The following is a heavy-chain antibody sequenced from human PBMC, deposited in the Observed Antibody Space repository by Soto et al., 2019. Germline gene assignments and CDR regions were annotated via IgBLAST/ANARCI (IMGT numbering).Heavy chain of an antibody. Sequence: QVQLQESGPGLVKPSQTLSLTCTVSGGSISSGGYYWSWIRQHPGKGLEWIGYIYYSGSTYYNPPLSSXXTISLDTSKNLFSLKLSSVTAADTALYYCARTPDHWGQGTLVTVSS. J-gene: IGHJ4*02. CDR2: IYYSGST. CDR3: ARTPDH. V-gene: IGHV4-31*03. D-gene: IGHD2-15*01. CDR1: GGSISSGGYY.